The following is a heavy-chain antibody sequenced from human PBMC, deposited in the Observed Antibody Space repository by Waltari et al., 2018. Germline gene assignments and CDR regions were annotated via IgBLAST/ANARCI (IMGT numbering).Heavy chain of an antibody. D-gene: IGHD1-26*01. V-gene: IGHV1-18*04. CDR3: AGSTSPLGYYYYGMDV. CDR1: AYSFSNYG. J-gene: IGHJ6*02. Sequence: QVQLVQSGAEVKKPGASVTVSCKATAYSFSNYGVSWVRQAPGQGLEWMGWISGYNGNTKYAQKFQGRVTMTTDTSTSTAYMELMSLRSDDAAVYYCAGSTSPLGYYYYGMDVWGQGTTVTVSS. CDR2: ISGYNGNT.